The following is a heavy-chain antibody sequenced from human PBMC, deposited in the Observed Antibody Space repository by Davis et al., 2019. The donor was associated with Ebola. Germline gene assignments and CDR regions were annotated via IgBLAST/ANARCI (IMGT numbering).Heavy chain of an antibody. CDR2: FDPEDGET. D-gene: IGHD6-13*01. CDR3: ATSIAAAADYYYYYYGMDV. CDR1: GYTLTEFS. V-gene: IGHV1-24*01. J-gene: IGHJ6*02. Sequence: AASVKVSCKVSGYTLTEFSMHWVRQAPGKGLEWMGGFDPEDGETIYAQKFQGRVTMTEDTSTDTAYMELSSLRSEDTAVYYCATSIAAAADYYYYYYGMDVWGQGTTVTVSS.